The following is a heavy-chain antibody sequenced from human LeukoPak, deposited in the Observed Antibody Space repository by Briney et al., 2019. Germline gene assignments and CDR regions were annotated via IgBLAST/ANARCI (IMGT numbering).Heavy chain of an antibody. CDR2: IRSKAYGGTT. CDR3: TRDPPGDIVVVPAATLLYGMNV. CDR1: GFTFGDYA. J-gene: IGHJ6*02. V-gene: IGHV3-49*04. Sequence: GGSLRLSCTASGFTFGDYAMSWVRQAPGKGLEWVGFIRSKAYGGTTEYAASVKGRFTISRDASKSIAYLQMNSLKTEDAAVYYCTRDPPGDIVVVPAATLLYGMNVWGQGTTVTVSS. D-gene: IGHD2-2*01.